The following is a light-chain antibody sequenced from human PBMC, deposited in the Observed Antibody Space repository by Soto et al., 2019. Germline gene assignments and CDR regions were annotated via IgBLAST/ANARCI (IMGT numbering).Light chain of an antibody. V-gene: IGLV2-14*01. CDR3: TSYTSISLYV. Sequence: QSALTQPASVSGSPGQSITISCTGTSSDVGGYNYVSWYQQHPGKAPKLMIYEVSNRPSGVSNRFSGSKSGNTASLTISGLQAVDEADYYCTSYTSISLYVFGPATKPTV. CDR1: SSDVGGYNY. J-gene: IGLJ1*01. CDR2: EVS.